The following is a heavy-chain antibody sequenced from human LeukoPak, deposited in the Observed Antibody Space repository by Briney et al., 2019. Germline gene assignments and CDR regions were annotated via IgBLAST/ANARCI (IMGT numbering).Heavy chain of an antibody. CDR3: GHVSPCGEVVLTIGRFLL. V-gene: IGHV2-5*01. CDR2: TYWTDDK. CDR1: TFSLSTSGVG. Sequence: SGPTLVNPTQTLTLTCTFSTFSLSTSGVGVGWIRQPPGKALEWLALTYWTDDKRYSPSLKSRLTITKDTSNSKVVLTMTNTDPVVSAPRSHGHVSPCGEVVLTIGRFLLWGQRTVVTVSS. J-gene: IGHJ5*02. D-gene: IGHD2-8*01.